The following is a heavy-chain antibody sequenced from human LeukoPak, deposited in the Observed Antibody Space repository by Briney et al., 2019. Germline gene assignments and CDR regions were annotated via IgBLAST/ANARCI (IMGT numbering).Heavy chain of an antibody. Sequence: SETLSLTCTVSGGSISSSSYYWGWIRQPPGKGLEWIGSIYYSGSTYYNPSLKSRVTISVDTSKNQFSLKLSSVTAADTAVYYCARGPIVVVVAATANWFDPWGQGTLVTVSS. D-gene: IGHD2-15*01. V-gene: IGHV4-39*01. CDR1: GGSISSSSYY. CDR3: ARGPIVVVVAATANWFDP. J-gene: IGHJ5*02. CDR2: IYYSGST.